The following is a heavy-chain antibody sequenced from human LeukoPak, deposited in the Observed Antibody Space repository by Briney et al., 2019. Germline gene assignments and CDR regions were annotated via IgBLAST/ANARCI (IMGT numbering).Heavy chain of an antibody. V-gene: IGHV3-23*01. D-gene: IGHD4-17*01. CDR2: ISGSGGST. Sequence: PGGSLRLSCAASGFTFTTYWTHWVRQAPGKGLEWVSAISGSGGSTYYADSVKGRFTISRDNSKNTLYLQMNSLRAEDTAVYYCAKKPGQYGDYDWFDPWGQGTLVTVSS. CDR3: AKKPGQYGDYDWFDP. CDR1: GFTFTTYW. J-gene: IGHJ5*02.